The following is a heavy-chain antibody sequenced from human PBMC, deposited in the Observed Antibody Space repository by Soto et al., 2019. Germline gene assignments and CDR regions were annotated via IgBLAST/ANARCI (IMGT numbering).Heavy chain of an antibody. Sequence: EVQLVESGGGLVQRGGSLRLSCAASGFTFSSYWMHWVRQAPGKGLVWVSRINSDGSSTSYADSVKGRFTISRDNAKNXMELQMNILRAEDTAVYYCARDPLYYYDSWGYYDYWGQGTLVTVSS. J-gene: IGHJ4*02. CDR1: GFTFSSYW. V-gene: IGHV3-74*01. D-gene: IGHD3-22*01. CDR2: INSDGSST. CDR3: ARDPLYYYDSWGYYDY.